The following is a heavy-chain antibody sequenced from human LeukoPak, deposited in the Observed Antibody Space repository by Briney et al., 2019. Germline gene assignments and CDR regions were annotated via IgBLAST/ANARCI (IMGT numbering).Heavy chain of an antibody. D-gene: IGHD2-15*01. CDR2: ISGSGGST. CDR1: GFTFSSYA. V-gene: IGHV3-23*01. Sequence: GGSLRLSCAASGFTFSSYAMNWVRQAPGKGLEWVSAISGSGGSTYYADSVKGRFTISRDNSKNTLYLQMNSLRAEDTAVYYCAKAGAVVVVAAKYFDYWGQGTLVTVSS. CDR3: AKAGAVVVVAAKYFDY. J-gene: IGHJ4*02.